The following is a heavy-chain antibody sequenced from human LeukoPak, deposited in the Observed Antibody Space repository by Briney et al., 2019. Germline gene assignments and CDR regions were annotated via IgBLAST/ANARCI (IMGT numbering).Heavy chain of an antibody. CDR2: TNHSGRT. CDR1: GGSFSGYY. Sequence: KTSETLSLNCAVYGGSFSGYYWSWIRQPPGKGLEWIGETNHSGRTNYNPSLKSRVTISVDTSKNQFSLKLSSVTAADTAVYYCARGYPWWLVPRSYFDYWGQGTLVTVSS. V-gene: IGHV4-34*01. D-gene: IGHD6-19*01. J-gene: IGHJ4*02. CDR3: ARGYPWWLVPRSYFDY.